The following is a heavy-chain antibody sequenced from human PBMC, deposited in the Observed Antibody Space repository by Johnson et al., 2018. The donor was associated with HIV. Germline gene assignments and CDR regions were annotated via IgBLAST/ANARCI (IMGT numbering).Heavy chain of an antibody. CDR1: GFTFSSYG. J-gene: IGHJ3*02. CDR2: IWYDGSNK. CDR3: ARWGYYDSSGFYHPDAFDI. Sequence: QVQLVESGGGVVQPGRSLRLSCAASGFTFSSYGMHWVRQAPGKGLEWVAVIWYDGSNKYYADSVKGRFTISRDNSKNMLYLQMNSLRAEDTAVYYCARWGYYDSSGFYHPDAFDIWGQGTMVTVSS. V-gene: IGHV3-33*01. D-gene: IGHD3-22*01.